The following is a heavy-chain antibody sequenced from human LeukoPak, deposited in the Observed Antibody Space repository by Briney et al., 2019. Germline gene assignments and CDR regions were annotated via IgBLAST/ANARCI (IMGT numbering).Heavy chain of an antibody. V-gene: IGHV3-64*04. CDR3: TTKEGSGSYLFEY. D-gene: IGHD3-10*01. Sequence: GRSLRLSCSASGFTFSSYAMHWVRQAPGKGLEYVSAISSNGGSTYYADSVKGRFTISRGNAKNTVYLQMNSLRAEDTAVYHCTTKEGSGSYLFEYWGQGTQVTVSS. CDR2: ISSNGGST. CDR1: GFTFSSYA. J-gene: IGHJ4*02.